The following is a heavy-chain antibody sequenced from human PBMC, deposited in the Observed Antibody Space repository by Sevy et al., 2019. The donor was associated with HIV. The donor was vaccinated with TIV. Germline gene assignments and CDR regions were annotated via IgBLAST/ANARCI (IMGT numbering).Heavy chain of an antibody. CDR1: GGSISSYY. J-gene: IGHJ4*02. CDR3: ARDPGFNWNGQFDY. Sequence: SETLSLTCTVSGGSISSYYWSWIRQPPGKGLEWIGYIYYSGSTNYNPSLKSRVTISVDTSKNQFSLKLSSVTAADTAVYYCARDPGFNWNGQFDYWGQGTLVTVSS. V-gene: IGHV4-59*01. CDR2: IYYSGST. D-gene: IGHD1-20*01.